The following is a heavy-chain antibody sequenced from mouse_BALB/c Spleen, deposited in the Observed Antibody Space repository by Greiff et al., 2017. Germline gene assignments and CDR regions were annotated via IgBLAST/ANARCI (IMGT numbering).Heavy chain of an antibody. Sequence: EVKLQQSGPELVKPGASVKISCKASGYSFTGYFMNWVMQSHGKSLEWIGRINPYNGDTFYNQKFKGKATLTVDKSSSTAHMELRSLASEDSAVYYCARRTGTYAMDYWGQGTSVTVSS. CDR2: INPYNGDT. J-gene: IGHJ4*01. CDR1: GYSFTGYF. CDR3: ARRTGTYAMDY. D-gene: IGHD4-1*01. V-gene: IGHV1-20*02.